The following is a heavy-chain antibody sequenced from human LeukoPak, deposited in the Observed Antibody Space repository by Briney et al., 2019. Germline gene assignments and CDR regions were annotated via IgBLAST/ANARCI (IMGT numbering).Heavy chain of an antibody. J-gene: IGHJ3*02. D-gene: IGHD3-16*01. CDR2: ISAYNGNT. Sequence: ASVKVSCKTSGYIFSDYYLHWVRQAPGQGLEWMGWISAYNGNTNYAQKLQGRVTMTTDTSTSTAYMELRSLRSDDTAVYYCARFYGTRSDAFDIWGQGTMVTVSS. CDR1: GYIFSDYY. V-gene: IGHV1-18*04. CDR3: ARFYGTRSDAFDI.